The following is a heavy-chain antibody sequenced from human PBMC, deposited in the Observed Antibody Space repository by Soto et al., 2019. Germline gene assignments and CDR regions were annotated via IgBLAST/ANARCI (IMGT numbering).Heavy chain of an antibody. D-gene: IGHD4-17*01. CDR3: ARVEHDHGDYVRWGY. V-gene: IGHV3-74*03. CDR1: GFTFSSNW. CDR2: INSDGTST. J-gene: IGHJ4*02. Sequence: EVQLVESGEGLVQPGGSLNLSCPASGFTFSSNWMHWVRQTPGKGLVWVSRINSDGTSTTYADSVKGRFTISRDNAKNTLYMQMNSLRAEDTAVYYCARVEHDHGDYVRWGYWGQGTLVTVSS.